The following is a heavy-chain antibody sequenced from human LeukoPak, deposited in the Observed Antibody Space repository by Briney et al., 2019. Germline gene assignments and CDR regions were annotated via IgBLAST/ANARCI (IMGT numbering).Heavy chain of an antibody. V-gene: IGHV1-2*02. CDR3: ARDLSPYDSSGYYLEEMDGIDY. CDR2: INPNSGGT. J-gene: IGHJ4*02. D-gene: IGHD3-22*01. CDR1: GYTFTGYY. Sequence: ASVKVSCMASGYTFTGYYMHWVRQAPGQGLEWMGWINPNSGGTNYAQKFQGRVTMTRDTSISTAYMELSRLRSDDTAVYYCARDLSPYDSSGYYLEEMDGIDYWGQGTLVTVSS.